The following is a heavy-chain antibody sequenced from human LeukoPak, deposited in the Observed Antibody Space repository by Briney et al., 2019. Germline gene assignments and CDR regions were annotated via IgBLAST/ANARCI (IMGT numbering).Heavy chain of an antibody. CDR1: GASINSYY. D-gene: IGHD3-3*01. Sequence: PSETLSLTCSVSGASINSYYWNWIRQSPGKGLEWLGNIHYRGTTNYNPSLKSRVTLSLDSSKSQFALKVTSVTAADTAVYYCARDSARGYDFWSGTPYGYYYMDVWGKGTTVTVSS. CDR2: IHYRGTT. V-gene: IGHV4-59*13. J-gene: IGHJ6*03. CDR3: ARDSARGYDFWSGTPYGYYYMDV.